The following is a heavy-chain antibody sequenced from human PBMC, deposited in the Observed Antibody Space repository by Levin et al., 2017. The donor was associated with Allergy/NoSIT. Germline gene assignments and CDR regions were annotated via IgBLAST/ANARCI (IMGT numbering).Heavy chain of an antibody. Sequence: GGSLRLSCAASGFTFSSYEMNWVRQAPGKGLEWVSYISSSGSTIYYADSVKGRFTISRDNAKNSLYLQMNSLRAEDTAVYYCARGPGRYYGSGSYLGIFDYWGQGTLVTVSS. CDR3: ARGPGRYYGSGSYLGIFDY. CDR1: GFTFSSYE. J-gene: IGHJ4*02. V-gene: IGHV3-48*03. D-gene: IGHD3-10*01. CDR2: ISSSGSTI.